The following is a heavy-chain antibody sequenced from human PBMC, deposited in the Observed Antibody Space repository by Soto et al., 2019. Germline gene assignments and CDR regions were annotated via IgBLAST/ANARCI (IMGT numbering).Heavy chain of an antibody. J-gene: IGHJ4*02. D-gene: IGHD4-17*01. V-gene: IGHV3-7*01. CDR1: GFTFSSYW. CDR2: IKQDGSEK. Sequence: GGSLRLSCAASGFTFSSYWMSWVRQAPGKGLEWVANIKQDGSEKYYVDSVKGRFTISRDNAKNSLYLKMNSLRAEDTAVYYCARALDDIALTNQPQVTVTSFDYWGQGTLVTVSS. CDR3: ARALDDIALTNQPQVTVTSFDY.